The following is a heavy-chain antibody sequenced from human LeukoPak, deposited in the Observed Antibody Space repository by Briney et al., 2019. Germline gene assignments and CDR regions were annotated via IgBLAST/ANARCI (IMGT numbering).Heavy chain of an antibody. V-gene: IGHV3-30*02. D-gene: IGHD3-22*01. J-gene: IGHJ4*02. CDR2: IRYDGSNK. CDR1: GFTFRSYA. CDR3: AKGRYYYDSSGPDY. Sequence: GGSLRLSCAASGFTFRSYAMSWVRQAPGKGLEWVAFIRYDGSNKYYADSVKGRFTISRDNSKNTLYLQMNSLRAEDTAVYYCAKGRYYYDSSGPDYWGQGTLVTVSS.